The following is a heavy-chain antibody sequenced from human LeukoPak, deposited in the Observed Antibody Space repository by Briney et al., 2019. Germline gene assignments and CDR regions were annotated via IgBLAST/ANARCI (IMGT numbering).Heavy chain of an antibody. CDR2: ISSSSSTI. Sequence: PGGSLRLSCAASGFTFSSYSMNWVRQAPGKGLEWVSYISSSSSTIYYADSVKGRFTVSRDNAKNSLYLQMNSLRAEDTAVYYCARVGQRSTQNYDILTGYLFWGQGTLVTVSS. CDR1: GFTFSSYS. V-gene: IGHV3-48*01. J-gene: IGHJ4*02. D-gene: IGHD3-9*01. CDR3: ARVGQRSTQNYDILTGYLF.